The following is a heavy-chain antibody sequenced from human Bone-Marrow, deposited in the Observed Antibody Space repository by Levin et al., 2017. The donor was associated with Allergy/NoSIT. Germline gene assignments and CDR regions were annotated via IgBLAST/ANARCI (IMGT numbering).Heavy chain of an antibody. CDR2: SYTSGNI. V-gene: IGHV4-61*09. J-gene: IGHJ6*03. Sequence: RSQTLSLPCTVSGVSITSGSYYWSWIRQPAGKGLEWIGHSYTSGNITYNPSLKSRVTISLDTSKNQFSLKLRSVTAADTAVYYCARVLQYSYYYTDVWGKGTMVTVSS. CDR3: ARVLQYSYYYTDV. D-gene: IGHD2-21*01. CDR1: GVSITSGSYY.